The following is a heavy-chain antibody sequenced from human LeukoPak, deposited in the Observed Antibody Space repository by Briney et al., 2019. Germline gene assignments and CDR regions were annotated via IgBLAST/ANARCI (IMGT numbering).Heavy chain of an antibody. D-gene: IGHD3-22*01. Sequence: GESLKISCKGSGYSFPQYWIGWVRQMPGKGLEWMGIIYPGDSDTTYSPSFQGQVTISVDKSISTTYLQWSSLMSSDTAMYYCASPVYHGGYYPFDYWGQGTLVTVSS. CDR3: ASPVYHGGYYPFDY. CDR1: GYSFPQYW. CDR2: IYPGDSDT. V-gene: IGHV5-51*01. J-gene: IGHJ4*02.